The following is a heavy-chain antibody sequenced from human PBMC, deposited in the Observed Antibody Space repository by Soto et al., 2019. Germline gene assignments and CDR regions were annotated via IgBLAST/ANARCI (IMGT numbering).Heavy chain of an antibody. V-gene: IGHV1-46*01. CDR1: GYTFTSYY. D-gene: IGHD6-13*01. CDR2: INPSGGST. Sequence: GASVKVSCKASGYTFTSYYMHWVRQAPRQGLEWMGIINPSGGSTSYAQKFQGRVTMTRDTSTSTVYMELSSLRSEDTAVYYCARGYIAAAGATDFDYWGQGTLVTVS. CDR3: ARGYIAAAGATDFDY. J-gene: IGHJ4*02.